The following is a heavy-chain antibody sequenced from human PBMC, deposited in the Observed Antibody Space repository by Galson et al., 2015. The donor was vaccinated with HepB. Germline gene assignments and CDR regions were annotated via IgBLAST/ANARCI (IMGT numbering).Heavy chain of an antibody. Sequence: SLRLSCAASGFTFSSYAMCWVRQVPGKGLEWVSLISGSGGSTYHADSVQGRFTISRDNSKSTLYLQMNSLRAEDTAVCYCAKSLKDPTGTHALHPFDIWGQGTMVTVSS. V-gene: IGHV3-23*01. CDR2: ISGSGGST. D-gene: IGHD1-7*01. CDR1: GFTFSSYA. J-gene: IGHJ3*02. CDR3: AKSLKDPTGTHALHPFDI.